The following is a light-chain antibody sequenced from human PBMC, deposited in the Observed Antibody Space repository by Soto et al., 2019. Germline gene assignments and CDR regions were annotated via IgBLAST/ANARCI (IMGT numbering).Light chain of an antibody. J-gene: IGKJ2*01. V-gene: IGKV1-8*01. CDR3: QQYYSYPYT. Sequence: AIRMTQSPSSFSASTGDRVTITCRASQAISTSLAWYQQKPGKAPKLLIYSASSLQSGVPANFSGSGSGTDFTLTISRLQSEDFATYYCQQYYSYPYTFGQGPKVEIK. CDR2: SAS. CDR1: QAISTS.